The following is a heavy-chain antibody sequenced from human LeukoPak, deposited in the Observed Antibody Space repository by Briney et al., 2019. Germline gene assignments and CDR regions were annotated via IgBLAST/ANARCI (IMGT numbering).Heavy chain of an antibody. V-gene: IGHV1-2*02. J-gene: IGHJ6*03. CDR2: INPNSGVT. CDR3: ACLGGSYTFSPGVTNYSYYYMDV. Sequence: ASVKVSCKASRYTFTGYYMHWVRQAPGQGLEWMGWINPNSGVTDYAQNFQGRVTMTRDTSISTAYMEVSRLRSDDTAVYYCACLGGSYTFSPGVTNYSYYYMDVWGKGTTVTVSS. D-gene: IGHD3-16*01. CDR1: RYTFTGYY.